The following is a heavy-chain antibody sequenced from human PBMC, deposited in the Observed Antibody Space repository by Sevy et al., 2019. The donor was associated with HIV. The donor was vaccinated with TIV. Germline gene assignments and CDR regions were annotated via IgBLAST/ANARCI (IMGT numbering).Heavy chain of an antibody. CDR3: ARAHIAATYGHFDY. V-gene: IGHV4-59*13. Sequence: SETLSLTCTVSGGSISSYYWSWIRQPPGKGLEWFGYIYYRGSTNYNPSLKSRVTISADTSKNQFSLKLSSVTAADTDVYYCARAHIAATYGHFDYWGQGTLVTVSS. D-gene: IGHD6-13*01. CDR2: IYYRGST. J-gene: IGHJ4*02. CDR1: GGSISSYY.